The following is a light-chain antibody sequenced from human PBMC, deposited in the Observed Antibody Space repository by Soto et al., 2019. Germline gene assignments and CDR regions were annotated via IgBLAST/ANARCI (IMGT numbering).Light chain of an antibody. V-gene: IGKV3-20*01. Sequence: SGLTQSPGALSLYQGERATLSWRASQSVSNNYLAWYQQKPGQAPRLLIYGASNMATGIPDRFSGSASATDFTLPISRLEPEDFAVYYCQQYGSSGTFGQGTKVDIK. CDR1: QSVSNNY. CDR2: GAS. J-gene: IGKJ1*01. CDR3: QQYGSSGT.